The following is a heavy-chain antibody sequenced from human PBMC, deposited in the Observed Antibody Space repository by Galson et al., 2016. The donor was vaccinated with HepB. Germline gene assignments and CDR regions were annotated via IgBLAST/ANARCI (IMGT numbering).Heavy chain of an antibody. V-gene: IGHV3-33*01. CDR1: EFTFSTYG. CDR3: AREPVRLDDLLTGPPKNPDY. CDR2: IWHDGSNK. J-gene: IGHJ4*02. D-gene: IGHD3-9*01. Sequence: SLRLSCAASEFTFSTYGMHWVRQAPGKGLEWVALIWHDGSNKYYADSVKGRFTISRDNPKNTLYLQMNSLRVEDTAVYYCAREPVRLDDLLTGPPKNPDYWGQGTLGTVSS.